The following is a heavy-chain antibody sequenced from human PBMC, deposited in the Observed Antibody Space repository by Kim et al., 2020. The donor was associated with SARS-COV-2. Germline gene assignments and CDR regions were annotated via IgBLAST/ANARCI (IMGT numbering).Heavy chain of an antibody. Sequence: GGSLRLSCEASGFTFSSYWMSWVRQASGKGLEWVANIKEDGSEKYYVDSVKGRFTISRDNAKNSLYLQMNSLRAEDTAVYYCARGLVAATPYWGQGTLVTVSS. CDR2: IKEDGSEK. V-gene: IGHV3-7*01. D-gene: IGHD2-15*01. CDR3: ARGLVAATPY. J-gene: IGHJ4*02. CDR1: GFTFSSYW.